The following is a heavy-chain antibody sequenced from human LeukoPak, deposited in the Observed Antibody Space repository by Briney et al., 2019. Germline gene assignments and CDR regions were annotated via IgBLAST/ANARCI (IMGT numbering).Heavy chain of an antibody. CDR3: ARGGYYYDSSGYYYDYFDY. CDR1: GFTFSSYA. D-gene: IGHD3-22*01. V-gene: IGHV3-33*08. J-gene: IGHJ4*02. CDR2: IWYDGSNK. Sequence: GGSLRVSCAASGFTFSSYAMHWVRQAPGNGLEWVAVIWYDGSNKYYADSVKGRFTISRDNSKNTLYLQMNSLRAEDTAVYYCARGGYYYDSSGYYYDYFDYWGQGTLVTVSS.